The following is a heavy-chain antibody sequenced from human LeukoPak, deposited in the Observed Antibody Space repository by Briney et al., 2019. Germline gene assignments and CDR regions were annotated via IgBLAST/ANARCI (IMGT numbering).Heavy chain of an antibody. D-gene: IGHD2-2*01. J-gene: IGHJ4*02. CDR3: ARTAGCSGTSCSFDY. CDR1: GSSLSTNKMR. V-gene: IGHV2-70*04. CDR2: VDWDDDK. Sequence: ASGPTLVNPTQTLTLTCTFSGSSLSTNKMRVSWIRQPPGKALEWLARVDWDDDKFYNPSLKTRLTISKDTSKNQVVLTLTNMDPVDTATYYCARTAGCSGTSCSFDYWGQGTLVTVSS.